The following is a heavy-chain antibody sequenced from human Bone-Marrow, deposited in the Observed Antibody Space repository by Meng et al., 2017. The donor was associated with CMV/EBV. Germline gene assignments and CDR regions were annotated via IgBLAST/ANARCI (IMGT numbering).Heavy chain of an antibody. Sequence: SVKVSCKASGGTFSSYAISWVRQAPGQGLEWMGGIIPIFGTANYAQKFQGRVTITTDESTSTAYMELSSLRSEDTAVYYCAREVASATIFVAFDPWGQGTLVTVSS. J-gene: IGHJ5*02. V-gene: IGHV1-69*05. CDR1: GGTFSSYA. D-gene: IGHD3-3*01. CDR2: IIPIFGTA. CDR3: AREVASATIFVAFDP.